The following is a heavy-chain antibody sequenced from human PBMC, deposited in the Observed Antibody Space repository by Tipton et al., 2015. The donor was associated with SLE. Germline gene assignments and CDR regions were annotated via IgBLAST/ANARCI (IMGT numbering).Heavy chain of an antibody. Sequence: TLSLTCSVSGASISSGAIYWSWFRHHPGKGLEWIGYISYSGGTYYNPTLKSRVTLSVDTSKNQFSLTLSSVTAADTAVYYCASLGDRGGVVTWGQGTLVTVSS. CDR3: ASLGDRGGVVT. D-gene: IGHD3-3*01. J-gene: IGHJ4*02. CDR1: GASISSGAIY. CDR2: ISYSGGT. V-gene: IGHV4-31*03.